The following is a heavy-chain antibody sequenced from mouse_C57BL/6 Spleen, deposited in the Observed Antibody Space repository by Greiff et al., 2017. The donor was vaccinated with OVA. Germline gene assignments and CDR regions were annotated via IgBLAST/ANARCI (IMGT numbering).Heavy chain of an antibody. J-gene: IGHJ1*03. CDR1: GFNIKDYY. CDR2: IDPEDGET. D-gene: IGHD1-1*01. V-gene: IGHV14-2*01. Sequence: EVQLQQSGAELVKPGASVKLSCTASGFNIKDYYMHWVKQRPEQGLEWIGRIDPEDGETKYAPKFQGKATITADTSSNTAYLQLSSLTSEDTAVYYCAKFFITTVVATDWYFDVWGTGTTVTVSS. CDR3: AKFFITTVVATDWYFDV.